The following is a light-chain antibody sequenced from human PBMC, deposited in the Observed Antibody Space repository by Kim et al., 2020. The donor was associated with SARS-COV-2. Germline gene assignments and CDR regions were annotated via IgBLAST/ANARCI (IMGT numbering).Light chain of an antibody. CDR3: ELTSRASRK. J-gene: IGKJ1*01. CDR1: QDISRY. Sequence: DIQMTQSPSSLSASVGDRVTITCRASQDISRYLNWYQQKPGKAPKLLIYTASSLQSGVSSRFTGSGSETDFTLTITSLQPEDCSTFYCELTSRASRKFGQGTKVDI. V-gene: IGKV1-39*01. CDR2: TAS.